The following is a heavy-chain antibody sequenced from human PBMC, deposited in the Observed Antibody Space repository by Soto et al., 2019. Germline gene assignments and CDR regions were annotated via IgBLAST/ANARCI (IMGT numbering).Heavy chain of an antibody. CDR2: ISSSSSYI. V-gene: IGHV3-21*02. D-gene: IGHD1-26*01. CDR3: ARLVGGTDY. Sequence: EVQLVESGGGLVKPGGSLRLSCAASGFTFSKYSMNWVRQAPGKGLEWVSSISSSSSYIYYADSVKGRFTISRDNAKNSLYLELSSLRVEDTAVYYCARLVGGTDYWGQGTLVTVSS. CDR1: GFTFSKYS. J-gene: IGHJ4*02.